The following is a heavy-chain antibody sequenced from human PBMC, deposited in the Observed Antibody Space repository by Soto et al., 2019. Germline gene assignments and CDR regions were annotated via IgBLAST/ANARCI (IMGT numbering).Heavy chain of an antibody. CDR3: AKDKGPSSSLDY. CDR2: ISWSSGSI. Sequence: EVQLVESGGGVVQPGRSLRLSCAASGFTFDDYAMHWVRQAPGKGLQWVSGISWSSGSIGYADSVKGRFTISRDNAKNSLYMQMNSLRAEDTFLYYCAKDKGPSSSLDYGGQGTLVTVSS. J-gene: IGHJ4*02. D-gene: IGHD6-6*01. CDR1: GFTFDDYA. V-gene: IGHV3-9*01.